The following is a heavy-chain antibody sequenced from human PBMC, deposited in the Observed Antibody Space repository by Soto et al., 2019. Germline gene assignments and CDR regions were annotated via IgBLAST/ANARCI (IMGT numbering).Heavy chain of an antibody. Sequence: QVQLVQSGAEVKKPGSSVKVSCKASGGTFSSYAISWVRQAPGQGLEWMGGIIPIFGTAKYAQTFQGRVTITADESRSTAYMELSSLRSEDTAVYYCARASGIAAAGDYYYGMDVWGQGTTVTVSS. V-gene: IGHV1-69*01. CDR3: ARASGIAAAGDYYYGMDV. D-gene: IGHD6-13*01. CDR1: GGTFSSYA. J-gene: IGHJ6*02. CDR2: IIPIFGTA.